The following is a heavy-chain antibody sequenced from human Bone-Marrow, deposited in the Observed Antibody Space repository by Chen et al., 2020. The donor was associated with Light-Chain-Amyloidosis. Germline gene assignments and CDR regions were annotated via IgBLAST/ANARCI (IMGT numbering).Heavy chain of an antibody. D-gene: IGHD3-16*02. Sequence: QVQLQESGPGLVKPSQTLSLTCTVSGGSISSGSYYWGWIRQPPGKGLEWIGSIYYSGSTYYNPSLKSRVTISVDTSKNQFSLKLSSVTAADTAVYYCARDWYDYVWGSYRYPFDYWGQGTLVTVSS. CDR2: IYYSGST. J-gene: IGHJ4*02. CDR3: ARDWYDYVWGSYRYPFDY. CDR1: GGSISSGSYY. V-gene: IGHV4-39*07.